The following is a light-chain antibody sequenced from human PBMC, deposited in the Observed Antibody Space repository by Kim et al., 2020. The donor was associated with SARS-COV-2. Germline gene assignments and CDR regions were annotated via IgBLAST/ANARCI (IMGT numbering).Light chain of an antibody. CDR1: QDISNY. CDR2: AAS. J-gene: IGKJ1*01. V-gene: IGKV1-27*01. CDR3: QKYNSAPWT. Sequence: GDRVTITCRASQDISNYLAWYQQKPGKVPKLLIYAASALQLGVPSRFSGSGSGTDFTLTVTSLQPEDVATYYCQKYNSAPWTFGQGTKV.